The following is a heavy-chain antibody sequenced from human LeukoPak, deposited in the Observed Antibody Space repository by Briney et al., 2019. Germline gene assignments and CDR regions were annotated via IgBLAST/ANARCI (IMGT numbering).Heavy chain of an antibody. CDR3: ARAEATAFDY. J-gene: IGHJ4*02. CDR1: GGSISSYY. CDR2: IYYSGST. Sequence: SETLSLTCTVSGGSISSYYWSWIRQPPGKGLEWIGYIYYSGSTNYNPSLKSRVTISVDTSKNQFSLKLSSVTAADTAVYYCARAEATAFDYWGQGTLVTVSS. V-gene: IGHV4-59*01. D-gene: IGHD2-21*02.